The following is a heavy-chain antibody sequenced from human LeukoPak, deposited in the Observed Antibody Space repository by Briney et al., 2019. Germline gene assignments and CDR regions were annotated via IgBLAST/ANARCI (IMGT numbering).Heavy chain of an antibody. V-gene: IGHV3-49*04. J-gene: IGHJ4*02. Sequence: GGSLRLSCTASGFTFGDYAMSWVRQAPGKGLEWVGFIRSKAYGGTTEYAASVKGRFTVSRDDSINTLYLQMSSLKTEDTAVYYCAAQGGSGDLRYWGQGTLVTVSS. CDR1: GFTFGDYA. CDR3: AAQGGSGDLRY. D-gene: IGHD4-17*01. CDR2: IRSKAYGGTT.